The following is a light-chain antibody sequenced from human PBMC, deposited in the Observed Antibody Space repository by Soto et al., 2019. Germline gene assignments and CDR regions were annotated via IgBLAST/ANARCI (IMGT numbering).Light chain of an antibody. Sequence: QLVLTQSSSASASLGSSVKLTCTLSSGHSTYTIAWHQQQPGKAPRYLMKIERSGSYNKGSGVPDRFSGSSSGADRYLTISNLQSEDEADYYCETWDSNTHTVFGGGTQLTVL. J-gene: IGLJ7*01. V-gene: IGLV4-60*03. CDR3: ETWDSNTHTV. CDR2: IERSGSY. CDR1: SGHSTYT.